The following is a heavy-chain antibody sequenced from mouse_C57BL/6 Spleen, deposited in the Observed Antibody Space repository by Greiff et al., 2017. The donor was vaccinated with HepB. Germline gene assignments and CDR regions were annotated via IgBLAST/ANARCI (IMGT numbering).Heavy chain of an antibody. V-gene: IGHV1-62-2*01. CDR1: GYTFTEYT. J-gene: IGHJ4*01. D-gene: IGHD2-1*01. Sequence: QVQLKQSGAELVKPGASVKLSCKASGYTFTEYTIHWVKQRSGQGLEWIGWFYPGSGSIKYNEKFKDKATLTADKSSSTVYMELSRLTSEDSAVYFCARHIYYGNYFYYAMDYWGQGTSVTVSS. CDR3: ARHIYYGNYFYYAMDY. CDR2: FYPGSGSI.